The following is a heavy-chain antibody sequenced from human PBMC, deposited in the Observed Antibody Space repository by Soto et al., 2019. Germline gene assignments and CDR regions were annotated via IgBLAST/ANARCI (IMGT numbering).Heavy chain of an antibody. CDR2: ISAYNGNT. Sequence: GASVKVSCKASGYTFTSYGISWVRQPPGQGLEWMGWISAYNGNTNYAQKLQGRVTMTTDTSTSTAYMELRSLRSDDTAVYYCAREPRINYGSGSYYNHNWFDPWGQGTLVTVSS. CDR1: GYTFTSYG. D-gene: IGHD3-10*01. CDR3: AREPRINYGSGSYYNHNWFDP. V-gene: IGHV1-18*01. J-gene: IGHJ5*02.